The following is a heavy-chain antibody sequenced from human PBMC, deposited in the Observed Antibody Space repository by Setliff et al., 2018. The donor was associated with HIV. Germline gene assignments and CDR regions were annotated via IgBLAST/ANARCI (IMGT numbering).Heavy chain of an antibody. Sequence: ASVKVSCKASGYTFTSYAMHWVRQAPGQRLEWMGWINAGNGNTKYSQKFQGRVTITRDTSASTAYMELSRLRSDDTAVYYCARNFAVGGWFDPWGQGTLVTVSS. CDR3: ARNFAVGGWFDP. CDR2: INAGNGNT. D-gene: IGHD3-3*01. J-gene: IGHJ5*02. CDR1: GYTFTSYA. V-gene: IGHV1-3*01.